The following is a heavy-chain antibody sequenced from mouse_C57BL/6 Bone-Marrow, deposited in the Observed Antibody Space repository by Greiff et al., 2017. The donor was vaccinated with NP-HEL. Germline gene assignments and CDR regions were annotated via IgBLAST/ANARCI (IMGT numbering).Heavy chain of an antibody. J-gene: IGHJ2*01. V-gene: IGHV1-42*01. D-gene: IGHD1-1*01. CDR2: INPSTGGT. CDR1: GYSFTGYY. CDR3: ARSYYGSSYGY. Sequence: EVQVVESGPELVKPGASVKISCKASGYSFTGYYMNWVKQSPEKSLEWIGEINPSTGGTTYNQKFKAKATLTVDKSSSTAYMQLKSLTSEDSAVYYCARSYYGSSYGYWGQGTTLTVSS.